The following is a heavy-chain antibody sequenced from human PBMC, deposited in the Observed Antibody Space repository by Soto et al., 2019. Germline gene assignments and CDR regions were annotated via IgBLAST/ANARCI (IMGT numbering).Heavy chain of an antibody. CDR1: GYTFTGGY. CDR2: INPNSGGT. Sequence: SVKVACKASGYTFTGGYMHWVRLAPGQGLGWMGWINPNSGGTNYAQKFQGWVTMTRDTSISTAYMELSRLRSDDTAVYYFARDPSDTAMADYGMDVWGQGTTVTVSS. D-gene: IGHD5-18*01. J-gene: IGHJ6*02. V-gene: IGHV1-2*04. CDR3: ARDPSDTAMADYGMDV.